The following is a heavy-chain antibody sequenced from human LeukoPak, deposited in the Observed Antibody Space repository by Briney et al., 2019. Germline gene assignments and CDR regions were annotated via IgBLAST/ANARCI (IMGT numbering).Heavy chain of an antibody. CDR2: INPNSGGT. Sequence: VASVKVSCKASGGTFSSYAISWVRQAPGQGLEWMGWINPNSGGTNYAQKFQGRVTMTRDTSISTAYMELSRLRSDDTAVYYCARGRIVVVPAAENWFDPWGQGALVTVSS. J-gene: IGHJ5*02. CDR1: GGTFSSYA. D-gene: IGHD2-2*01. V-gene: IGHV1-2*02. CDR3: ARGRIVVVPAAENWFDP.